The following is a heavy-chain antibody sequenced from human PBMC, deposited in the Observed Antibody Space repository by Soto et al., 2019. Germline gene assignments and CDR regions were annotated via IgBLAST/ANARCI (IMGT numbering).Heavy chain of an antibody. Sequence: GASVKVSCKASGGTFSSYAISWVRQAPGQGLEWMGGIIPIFGTANYAQKLQGRVTMTGNTSISTAYMELSSLRSEDTAVYYCAKANTIFGVVIEDYSYYYGMDVWGQGTTVTVSS. CDR2: IIPIFGTA. CDR3: AKANTIFGVVIEDYSYYYGMDV. D-gene: IGHD3-3*01. CDR1: GGTFSSYA. V-gene: IGHV1-69*06. J-gene: IGHJ6*02.